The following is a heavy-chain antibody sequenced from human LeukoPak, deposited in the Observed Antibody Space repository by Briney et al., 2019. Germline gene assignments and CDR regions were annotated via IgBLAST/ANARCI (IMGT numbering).Heavy chain of an antibody. J-gene: IGHJ4*02. D-gene: IGHD2-21*01. Sequence: SQTLSLTCTVSGGSISSGDYYWSWIRQPPGKGLEWIGYIYYSGSTNYNPSLKSRVTISVDTSKNQFSLKLSSVTAADTAVYYCARHAPFAINPYYFDYWGQGTLVTVSS. CDR1: GGSISSGDYY. CDR2: IYYSGST. CDR3: ARHAPFAINPYYFDY. V-gene: IGHV4-30-4*01.